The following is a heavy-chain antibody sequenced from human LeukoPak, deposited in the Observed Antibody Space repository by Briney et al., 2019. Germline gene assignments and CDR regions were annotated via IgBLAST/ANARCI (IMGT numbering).Heavy chain of an antibody. CDR2: INPSGGSA. J-gene: IGHJ4*02. Sequence: AAVKVSCTASGYSFTNYYMHWVRQAPGQGLEWMGMINPSGGSATYAQKFHGRVTMTRDMSTSTIYMELSSLTSEDTAVYYCARTRGYYFDYWGQGTLVTVSS. V-gene: IGHV1-46*01. CDR1: GYSFTNYY. CDR3: ARTRGYYFDY.